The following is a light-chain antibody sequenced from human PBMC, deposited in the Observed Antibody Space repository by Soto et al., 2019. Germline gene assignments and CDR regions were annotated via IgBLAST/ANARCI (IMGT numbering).Light chain of an antibody. Sequence: SALTQPASVSGSLGQPITISCTGTSGDVGASNYVSWYQHHPGKAPKLIIYEVSDRPSGVSNRFSGSTSGNTASLTISGLQAEDEADYYCSSYTTISTLVEFGGGTKLTVL. CDR1: SGDVGASNY. V-gene: IGLV2-14*01. CDR3: SSYTTISTLVE. J-gene: IGLJ2*01. CDR2: EVS.